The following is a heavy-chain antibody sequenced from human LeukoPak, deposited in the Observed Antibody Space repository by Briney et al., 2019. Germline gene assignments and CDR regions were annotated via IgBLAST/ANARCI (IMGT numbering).Heavy chain of an antibody. J-gene: IGHJ6*03. CDR1: GYTFTSYG. Sequence: ASVKVSCKASGYTFTSYGISWVRQAPGQGLEWMGWISAYNGNTNYAQKLQGRVTMTTDTSTSTAYMELRSLRSDDTAVYYCAREGEGIAVANGYYYYYYMDVWGKGTTVTVSS. CDR2: ISAYNGNT. V-gene: IGHV1-18*01. D-gene: IGHD6-19*01. CDR3: AREGEGIAVANGYYYYYYMDV.